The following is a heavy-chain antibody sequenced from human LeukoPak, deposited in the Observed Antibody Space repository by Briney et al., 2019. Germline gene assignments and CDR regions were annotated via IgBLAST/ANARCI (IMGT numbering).Heavy chain of an antibody. Sequence: PSETLSLTCTVSGGSISGYFWGWIRQPAGKGLEWIGRIYSTGSTNYNPSLKSRVTMSVDTSKNQFSLKLSSVTAADTAVYYCTGVVPSFYYMDVWGKGTTVTVSS. CDR1: GGSISGYF. D-gene: IGHD2-15*01. V-gene: IGHV4-4*07. CDR2: IYSTGST. J-gene: IGHJ6*03. CDR3: TGVVPSFYYMDV.